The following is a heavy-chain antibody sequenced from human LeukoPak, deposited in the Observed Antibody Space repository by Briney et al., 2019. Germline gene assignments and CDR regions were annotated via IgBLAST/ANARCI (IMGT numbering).Heavy chain of an antibody. J-gene: IGHJ4*02. CDR1: GFTVSSNY. CDR2: ISGSGGST. D-gene: IGHD5-18*01. Sequence: GGSLRLSCAASGFTVSSNYMSWVRQAPGKGLEWVSAISGSGGSTYYADSVKGRFTISRDNSKNTLYLQMNSLRAEDTAVYYCAKTIQLWSFDYWGQGTLVTVSS. CDR3: AKTIQLWSFDY. V-gene: IGHV3-23*01.